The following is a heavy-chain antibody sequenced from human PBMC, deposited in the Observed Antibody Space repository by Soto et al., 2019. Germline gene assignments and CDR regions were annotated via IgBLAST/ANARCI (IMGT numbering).Heavy chain of an antibody. D-gene: IGHD6-13*01. V-gene: IGHV1-69*02. CDR3: ARNGIAAVEGYDY. CDR1: GGTFSSYT. J-gene: IGHJ4*02. CDR2: IIPILGIA. Sequence: ASAKVSCKASGGTFSSYTISWVRQAPGQGLEWMGRIIPILGIANYAQKFQGRVTITADKSTSTAYMELSSLRSEDTAVYYCARNGIAAVEGYDYWGQGTLVTVSS.